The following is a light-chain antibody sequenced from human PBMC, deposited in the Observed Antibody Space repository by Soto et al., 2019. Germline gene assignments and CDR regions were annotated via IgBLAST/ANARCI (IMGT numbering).Light chain of an antibody. V-gene: IGKV1-5*03. J-gene: IGKJ1*01. CDR2: KAS. CDR3: QQYNIYWT. CDR1: QSLSSY. Sequence: DIQMTQSPSTLSASLGDRVTITCRASQSLSSYLAWYQQKSGKAPNLLIYKASSLESGVPSRFSGSGSETEFTLTISSLQPDDFATYYCQQYNIYWTFGQGTKVEIK.